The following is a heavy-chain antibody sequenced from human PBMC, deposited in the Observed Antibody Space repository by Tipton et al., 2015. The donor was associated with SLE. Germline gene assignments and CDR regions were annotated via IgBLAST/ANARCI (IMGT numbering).Heavy chain of an antibody. Sequence: QSGAEVKKPGASVKVSCKASGYTFNRYDINWVRQATGQGLEWMGWMNPNSGNTGYAQKFQGRVTMTKNTSITTAYMDLTSLRSEDTAVYYCARGDGYSQFDYWGQGTLVTVSS. V-gene: IGHV1-8*01. CDR1: GYTFNRYD. D-gene: IGHD5-24*01. CDR3: ARGDGYSQFDY. CDR2: MNPNSGNT. J-gene: IGHJ4*02.